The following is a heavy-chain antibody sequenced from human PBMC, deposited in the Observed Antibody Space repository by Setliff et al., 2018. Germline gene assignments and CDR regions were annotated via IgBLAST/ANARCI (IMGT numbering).Heavy chain of an antibody. D-gene: IGHD4-17*01. J-gene: IGHJ3*02. CDR3: ARDPLTTNRRRAFDI. Sequence: TSATLSLTCTVSRGSISSGGYYWSWIRQHPGKGLEWIGYIYYSGSTYYNPSLKSRVTISVDTSKNQFSLKLSSVTAADAAVYYCARDPLTTNRRRAFDIWGQGTMVTVSS. CDR2: IYYSGST. V-gene: IGHV4-31*03. CDR1: RGSISSGGYY.